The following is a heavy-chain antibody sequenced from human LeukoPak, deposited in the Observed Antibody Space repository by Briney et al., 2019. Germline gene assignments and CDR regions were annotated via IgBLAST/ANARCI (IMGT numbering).Heavy chain of an antibody. CDR2: IRGSSTTI. Sequence: GGSLRLSCAASGFSFSTSSMSWVRQTPGKGLEWISYIRGSSTTIYYADSVKGRFTISRDNARNSLYLQMNDLRAEDTGVYFCARDTDGSLDYWGQGILVTVAS. CDR3: ARDTDGSLDY. CDR1: GFSFSTSS. J-gene: IGHJ4*02. D-gene: IGHD1-26*01. V-gene: IGHV3-48*01.